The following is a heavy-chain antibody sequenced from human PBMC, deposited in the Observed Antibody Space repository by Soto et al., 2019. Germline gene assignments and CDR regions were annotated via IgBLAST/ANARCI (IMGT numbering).Heavy chain of an antibody. J-gene: IGHJ6*02. CDR2: ISYDGSNK. CDR3: AKDQGYSGYDGFYYGMDV. V-gene: IGHV3-30*18. Sequence: QVQLVESGGGGVQPGRSLRLSCAASGFTFSSYGMHWVRQAPGKGLEWVAVISYDGSNKYYADSVKGRFTISRDNSKNALYLQMNSLRAEDTAVYYCAKDQGYSGYDGFYYGMDVWGQGTTVTVSS. D-gene: IGHD5-12*01. CDR1: GFTFSSYG.